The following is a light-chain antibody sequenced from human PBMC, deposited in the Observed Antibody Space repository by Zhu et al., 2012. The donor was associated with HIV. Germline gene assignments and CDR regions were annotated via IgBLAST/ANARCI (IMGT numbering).Light chain of an antibody. CDR1: QSVSSD. J-gene: IGKJ1*01. Sequence: EIVMTQSPATLSVSPGERATPSCRASQSVSSDLAWYQQKPGQTPRLLIHRASSRVTGIPARFSGSGSGTEFTLTISSLQSEDFALYYCQQYNNWWTFGQGTKVEIK. CDR2: RAS. CDR3: QQYNNWWT. V-gene: IGKV3-15*01.